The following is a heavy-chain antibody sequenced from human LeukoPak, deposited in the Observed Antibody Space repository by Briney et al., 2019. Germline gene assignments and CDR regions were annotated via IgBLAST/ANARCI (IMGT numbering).Heavy chain of an antibody. CDR3: ARRRGQSSGPSYYYFYMDV. D-gene: IGHD2-8*02. CDR1: GGSFSGYY. CDR2: INHSGST. V-gene: IGHV4-34*01. Sequence: SETLSLTCAVYGGSFSGYYWSWLRQPPGKGLEWIGEINHSGSTNYNPSLKSRVTISVDTSKNQFSLKLSSMTAADTAVYFCARRRGQSSGPSYYYFYMDVWGKGTTVTVSS. J-gene: IGHJ6*03.